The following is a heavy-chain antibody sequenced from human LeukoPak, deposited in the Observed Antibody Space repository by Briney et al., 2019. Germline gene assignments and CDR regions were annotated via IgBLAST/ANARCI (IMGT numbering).Heavy chain of an antibody. CDR2: IGSSGSPT. CDR1: GFAFNSYN. Sequence: PGGSLRLSCAASGFAFNSYNMNWVRQAPGKGLEWISYIGSSGSPTHYADSVRGRFTISRDNAKNLLYLQMNSLRDEDTAVYYCARRPYSDSSGRLSDVWGQGTTVTVSS. J-gene: IGHJ6*02. V-gene: IGHV3-48*02. D-gene: IGHD3-22*01. CDR3: ARRPYSDSSGRLSDV.